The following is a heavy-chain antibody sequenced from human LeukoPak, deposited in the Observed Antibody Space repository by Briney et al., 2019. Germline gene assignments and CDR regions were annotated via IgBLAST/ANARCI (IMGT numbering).Heavy chain of an antibody. Sequence: GASVKVSCKASGYTFTSYDINWVRQATGQGLEWMGWMNPNSGNTGYAQKFQGRVTMIRNTSISTAYMELSSLRSEDTAVYYCAAQVLWFGELLLPFDPWGQGTLVTVSS. CDR1: GYTFTSYD. V-gene: IGHV1-8*01. CDR2: MNPNSGNT. CDR3: AAQVLWFGELLLPFDP. J-gene: IGHJ5*02. D-gene: IGHD3-10*01.